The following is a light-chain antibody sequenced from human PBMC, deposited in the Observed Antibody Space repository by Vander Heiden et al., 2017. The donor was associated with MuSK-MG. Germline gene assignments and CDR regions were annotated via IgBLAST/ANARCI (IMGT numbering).Light chain of an antibody. J-gene: IGKJ2*01. V-gene: IGKV1-39*01. CDR3: QQCDSAPNT. CDR1: QSISSY. CDR2: AAS. Sequence: DTEMTESPSSLSASVGDRVTITCRASQSISSYLNWYQQKPGKVPKLLIYAASSLQSGVPSRFSGSGSGTDFTLTISRLQPEDFATYYCQQCDSAPNTFGQGTKLEIK.